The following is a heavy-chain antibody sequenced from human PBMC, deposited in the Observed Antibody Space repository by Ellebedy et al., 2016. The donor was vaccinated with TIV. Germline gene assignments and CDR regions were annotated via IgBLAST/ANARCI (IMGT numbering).Heavy chain of an antibody. V-gene: IGHV4-59*01. CDR1: GGSISSYY. Sequence: SETLSLXCTVSGGSISSYYWSWIRQPPGKGLEWIGYIYYSGSTNYNPSLKSRVTISVDTSKNQFSLKLSSVTAADTAVYYCAREGIAVAMDVWGQGTTVTVSS. CDR2: IYYSGST. D-gene: IGHD6-19*01. CDR3: AREGIAVAMDV. J-gene: IGHJ6*02.